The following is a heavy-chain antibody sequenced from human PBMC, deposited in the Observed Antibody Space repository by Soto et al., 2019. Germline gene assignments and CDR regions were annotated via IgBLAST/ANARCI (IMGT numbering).Heavy chain of an antibody. V-gene: IGHV4-39*01. CDR3: GRHWRETGTYAQPLDN. Sequence: SETLSLTCTVSGGSVSSVNYYWGWVRQPPGTGLEWIGSASSGGSSYYNPSLKSRVSISIDTSTNHLSLHLTSVTAADTAVYFGGRHWRETGTYAQPLDNGGQGTLVNLSS. J-gene: IGHJ4*02. CDR2: ASSGGSS. D-gene: IGHD1-1*01. CDR1: GGSVSSVNYY.